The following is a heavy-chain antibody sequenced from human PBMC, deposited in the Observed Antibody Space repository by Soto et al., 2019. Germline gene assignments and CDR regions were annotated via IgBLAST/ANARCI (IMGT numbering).Heavy chain of an antibody. J-gene: IGHJ4*02. CDR1: GFTFSNAW. Sequence: EVQLVESGGGLVIPGGSLRLSYAASGFTFSNAWLSWVRQAPGKGLEWVGRIKSKTDGGTTDYTAPVKGRFTISRDDSKNTLYLQMNSLKIEDTAVYYCTTGSTSTKNYWGQGTLVTVSS. V-gene: IGHV3-15*01. CDR3: TTGSTSTKNY. CDR2: IKSKTDGGTT. D-gene: IGHD6-6*01.